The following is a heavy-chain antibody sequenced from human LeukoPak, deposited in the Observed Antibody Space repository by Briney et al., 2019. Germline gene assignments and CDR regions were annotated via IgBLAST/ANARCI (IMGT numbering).Heavy chain of an antibody. CDR2: ISYSGST. CDR3: VRERRPPSGFLTFDF. V-gene: IGHV4-31*03. CDR1: GDSISSGTYY. D-gene: IGHD2-21*02. Sequence: SETLSLTCTVSGDSISSGTYYWTWIRQHPEKGLEWIGFISYSGSTYYNPSLKSRVTISVDTSKNQFSLKLSSVTAADTAVYYCVRERRPPSGFLTFDFWGQGTLVTVSS. J-gene: IGHJ4*02.